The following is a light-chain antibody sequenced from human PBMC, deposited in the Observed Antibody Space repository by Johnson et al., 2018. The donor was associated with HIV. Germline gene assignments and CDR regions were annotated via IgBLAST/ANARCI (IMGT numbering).Light chain of an antibody. CDR1: SSNIGNNY. CDR2: ENN. CDR3: GTWDSSLSAGGV. Sequence: QSVLTQPPSVSAAPGQKVTISCSGSSSNIGNNYVSLYQQIPGTAPKLLIYENNKRPSGIPDRFSGSKSGTSATLGITGLQTGDEADYYCGTWDSSLSAGGVFGTGTKGTVL. J-gene: IGLJ1*01. V-gene: IGLV1-51*02.